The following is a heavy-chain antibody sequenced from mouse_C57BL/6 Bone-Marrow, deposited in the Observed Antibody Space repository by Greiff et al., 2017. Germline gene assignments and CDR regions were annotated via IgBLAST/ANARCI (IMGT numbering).Heavy chain of an antibody. CDR3: AREVGYYYGPYWYFDV. CDR1: GYTFTSYW. V-gene: IGHV1-72*01. J-gene: IGHJ1*03. CDR2: IDPNSGGT. Sequence: VKPGASVKLSCKASGYTFTSYWMHWVKQRPGRGLEWIGRIDPNSGGTKYNEKFKSKATLTVDKPSSTAYMQLSSLTSEDSAVYYCAREVGYYYGPYWYFDVWGTGTTVTVSS. D-gene: IGHD1-1*01.